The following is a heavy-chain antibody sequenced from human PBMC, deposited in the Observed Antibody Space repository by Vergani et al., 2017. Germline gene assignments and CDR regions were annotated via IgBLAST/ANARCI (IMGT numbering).Heavy chain of an antibody. CDR3: ARLILTRVEPYYYYGMDV. D-gene: IGHD2-2*01. Sequence: QITLKESGPTLVKPTQTLTLTCTFSGFSLNTRGVSVAWIRQPPGKALDWLALIYWNDDQHYSPSLNNRVTITKDTSKNQVVLTMTNMDYVDTGTYYCARLILTRVEPYYYYGMDVWGQGTTVTVSS. V-gene: IGHV2-5*01. CDR1: GFSLNTRGVS. J-gene: IGHJ6*02. CDR2: IYWNDDQ.